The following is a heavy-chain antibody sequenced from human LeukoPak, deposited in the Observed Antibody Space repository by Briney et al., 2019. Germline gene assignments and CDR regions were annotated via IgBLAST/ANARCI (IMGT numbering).Heavy chain of an antibody. CDR2: IYFDGNIK. CDR3: ANRAPCISGVCPPDY. V-gene: IGHV3-30*02. J-gene: IGHJ4*02. Sequence: PGGSLRLSCAASGFTFSGYGMHWVRQAPGNGLDWVAFIYFDGNIKYYADSVKGRFTISRDNSKNPLFLQMNSLRPQDTAVYYCANRAPCISGVCPPDYWGQGTLVTVSS. CDR1: GFTFSGYG. D-gene: IGHD1-20*01.